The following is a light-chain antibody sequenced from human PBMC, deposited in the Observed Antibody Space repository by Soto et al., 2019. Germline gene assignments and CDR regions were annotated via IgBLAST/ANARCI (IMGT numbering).Light chain of an antibody. J-gene: IGKJ4*01. CDR3: QQTHTSPLS. CDR2: DVS. CDR1: QSIRGY. Sequence: DIQMTQSPSSLSASVGDKVAIMCRASQSIRGYLNWYQQRPGEAPKLLIYDVSSLFSGVPSRFSGSRSGTDFTLTISSLQPEDFATYYCQQTHTSPLSFGGGTKVEIK. V-gene: IGKV1-39*01.